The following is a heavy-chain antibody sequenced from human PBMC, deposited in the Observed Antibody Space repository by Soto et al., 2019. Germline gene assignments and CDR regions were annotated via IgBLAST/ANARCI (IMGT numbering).Heavy chain of an antibody. V-gene: IGHV3-15*07. CDR2: IKSKTDGGTT. CDR3: TTIYDYDFWSGYYTGTEGRDY. Sequence: PGGSLRLSCAASGFTFSNAWMNWVRQAPGKGLEWVGRIKSKTDGGTTDYAAPVKGRFTISRDDSKNTLYLQMNSLKTEDTAVYYCTTIYDYDFWSGYYTGTEGRDYWGQGTLVTVSS. CDR1: GFTFSNAW. D-gene: IGHD3-3*01. J-gene: IGHJ4*02.